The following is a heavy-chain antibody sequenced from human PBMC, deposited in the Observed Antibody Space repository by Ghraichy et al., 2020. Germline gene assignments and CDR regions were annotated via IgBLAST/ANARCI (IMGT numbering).Heavy chain of an antibody. Sequence: GGSLRLSCAASGFTFSTHGMHWVRQAPGKGLEWVAVISYDGSNKFYADSVKGRFTISRDNSKNTLFLQMNILRAEDTALYYCAKRGAVGGRLVGPMDVWGQGTTVTVSS. CDR1: GFTFSTHG. CDR3: AKRGAVGGRLVGPMDV. CDR2: ISYDGSNK. J-gene: IGHJ6*02. V-gene: IGHV3-30*18. D-gene: IGHD2-15*01.